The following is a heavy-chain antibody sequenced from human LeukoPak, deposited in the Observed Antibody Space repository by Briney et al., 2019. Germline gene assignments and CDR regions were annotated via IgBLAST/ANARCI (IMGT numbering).Heavy chain of an antibody. V-gene: IGHV3-74*01. CDR1: GFTFSSYW. CDR2: IASDGCST. CDR3: ARGRPHGNDY. D-gene: IGHD4-23*01. Sequence: GGSLRLSCAASGFTFSSYWMNWVRQAPGKGLVWVSRIASDGCSTTYADSVKGRFSISRDNAKNTLYLQMNSLRVEDTAVYYCARGRPHGNDYWGQGTLVTVSS. J-gene: IGHJ4*02.